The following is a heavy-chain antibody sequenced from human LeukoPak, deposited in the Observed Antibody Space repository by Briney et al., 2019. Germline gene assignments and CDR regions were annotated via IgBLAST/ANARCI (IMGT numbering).Heavy chain of an antibody. D-gene: IGHD2-2*01. J-gene: IGHJ4*02. CDR3: AKDVPTAYFDY. CDR2: IYSGGST. V-gene: IGHV3-53*05. Sequence: GGSLRLSCAASGFTVSSNYMSWVRQAPGKGLEWVSVIYSGGSTYYADSVKGRFTISRDNSKNTLYLQMNSLRAEDTAVYYCAKDVPTAYFDYWGQGTLVTVSS. CDR1: GFTVSSNY.